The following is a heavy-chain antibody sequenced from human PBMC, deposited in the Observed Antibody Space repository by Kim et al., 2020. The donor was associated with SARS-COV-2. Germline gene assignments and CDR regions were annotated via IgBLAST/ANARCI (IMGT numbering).Heavy chain of an antibody. Sequence: SQTLSLTCAISGDSVSSNSATWSWIRQSPSRGLEWLGRTYYRSKWINDYAVSVKSRIIINPDTSKNQFSLQMNSVTPEDTAVYYCARRIRNSNFDYWGQGTLVTVSS. D-gene: IGHD3-16*01. V-gene: IGHV6-1*01. J-gene: IGHJ4*02. CDR3: ARRIRNSNFDY. CDR1: GDSVSSNSAT. CDR2: TYYRSKWIN.